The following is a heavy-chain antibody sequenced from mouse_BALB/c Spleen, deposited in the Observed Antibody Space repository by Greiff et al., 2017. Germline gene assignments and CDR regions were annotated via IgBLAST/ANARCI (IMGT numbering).Heavy chain of an antibody. J-gene: IGHJ4*01. CDR1: GFTFSSYA. V-gene: IGHV5-9-4*01. D-gene: IGHD2-4*01. CDR3: ARGITTEDYAMDY. Sequence: EVKLVESGGGLVKPGGSLKLSCAASGFTFSSYAMSWVRQSPEKRLEWVAEISSGGSYTYYPDTVTGRFTISRDNAKNTLYLEMSSLRSEDTAMYYCARGITTEDYAMDYWGQGTSVTVSS. CDR2: ISSGGSYT.